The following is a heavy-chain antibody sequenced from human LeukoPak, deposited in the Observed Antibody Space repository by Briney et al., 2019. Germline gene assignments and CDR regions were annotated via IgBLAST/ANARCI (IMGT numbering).Heavy chain of an antibody. CDR2: ISYSGIT. D-gene: IGHD3-22*01. CDR1: GGSITSDDYY. J-gene: IGHJ4*02. Sequence: KSSETLSLTCTVSGGSITSDDYYWTWIRQPPGKGLEWIGHISYSGITSYNPPLKSRVTMSVDTSRNQFSLRLTSVTAADTAVYYCARDAFGDYYDATGYWIFDYWGQGSLVTVSS. V-gene: IGHV4-30-4*01. CDR3: ARDAFGDYYDATGYWIFDY.